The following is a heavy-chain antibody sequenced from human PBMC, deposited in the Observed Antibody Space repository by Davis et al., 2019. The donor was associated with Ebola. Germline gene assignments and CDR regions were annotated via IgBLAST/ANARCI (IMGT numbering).Heavy chain of an antibody. J-gene: IGHJ6*03. CDR1: GYTFTGYY. Sequence: SVKVSCKASGYTFTGYYIHWVRQAPGQGLEWMGCINPNSGGTNYAQKLQGRVTMNRDTSISTAYMALSSLRSDDTAVYYCARDLERRDGSSWSYYYYYMDVWGKGTTVTVSS. CDR3: ARDLERRDGSSWSYYYYYMDV. CDR2: INPNSGGT. D-gene: IGHD6-13*01. V-gene: IGHV1-2*02.